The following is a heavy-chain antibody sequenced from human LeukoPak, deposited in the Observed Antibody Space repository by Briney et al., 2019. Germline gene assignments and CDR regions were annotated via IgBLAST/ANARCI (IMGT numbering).Heavy chain of an antibody. V-gene: IGHV4-39*01. CDR1: GGSFSGYY. D-gene: IGHD3-10*01. CDR2: IYYSGST. CDR3: ARQLLWFGEQTWDWFDP. Sequence: SETLSLTCAVYGGSFSGYYWGWIRQPPGKGLEWIGSIYYSGSTYYNPSLKSRVTISVDTSKNQFSLKLSSVTAADTAVYYCARQLLWFGEQTWDWFDPWGQGTLVTVSS. J-gene: IGHJ5*02.